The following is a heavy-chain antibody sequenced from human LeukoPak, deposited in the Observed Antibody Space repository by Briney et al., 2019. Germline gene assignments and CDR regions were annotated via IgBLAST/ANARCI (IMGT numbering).Heavy chain of an antibody. CDR2: IIPIFGTA. V-gene: IGHV1-69*13. J-gene: IGHJ5*02. Sequence: SVKVSCKASGGTFSSYAISWVRQAPGQGLKWMGGIIPIFGTANYAQKFQGRVTITADESTSTAYMELSSLRSEDTAVYYCTRGPSYHSKWVGGMWFDPWGQGTLVSVSS. CDR1: GGTFSSYA. CDR3: TRGPSYHSKWVGGMWFDP. D-gene: IGHD3-10*01.